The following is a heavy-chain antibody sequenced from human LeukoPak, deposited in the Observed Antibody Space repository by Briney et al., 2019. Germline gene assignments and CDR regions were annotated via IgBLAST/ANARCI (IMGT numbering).Heavy chain of an antibody. CDR3: ARVGSVVLDILTGAYFDY. CDR1: GYTFTSNY. Sequence: GASVKVSCKAFGYTFTSNYMHWVRQDPGQGPEWMGWIRAYNGNTNYAQKLQGRVTMTTDTSTSTAYMELRSLRSDDTAVYYCARVGSVVLDILTGAYFDYWGQGTLVTVSS. J-gene: IGHJ4*02. D-gene: IGHD3-9*01. CDR2: IRAYNGNT. V-gene: IGHV1-18*04.